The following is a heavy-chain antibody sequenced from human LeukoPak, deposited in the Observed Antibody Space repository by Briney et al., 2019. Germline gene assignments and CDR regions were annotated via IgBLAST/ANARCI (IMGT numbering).Heavy chain of an antibody. J-gene: IGHJ6*03. CDR1: GFSFSGYR. D-gene: IGHD6-6*01. Sequence: GSLRLSCAASGFSFSGYRMNWVRQAPGKGLEWIGEIYHSGSTNYNPSLKSRVTISMDKSKNQFSLKLSSVTAADTAVYYCARDRGSSQPFYYYYMDVWGKGTTVTVSS. CDR3: ARDRGSSQPFYYYYMDV. CDR2: IYHSGST. V-gene: IGHV4-4*02.